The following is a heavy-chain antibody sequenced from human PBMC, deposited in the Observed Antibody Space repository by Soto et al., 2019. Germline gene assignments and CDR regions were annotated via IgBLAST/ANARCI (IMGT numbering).Heavy chain of an antibody. CDR1: GGSISSDGYC. V-gene: IGHV4-30-2*01. J-gene: IGHJ4*02. CDR2: MYHSGST. Sequence: QLQLQESGSGLVKPSQTLSLTCAVSGGSISSDGYCWSCIRLPPGKGLKWIGIMYHSGSTYYNPSLKSRVTISIDRSKNQFSLKLSAVTAADTAVYYCARVPDYWGQGILVTVSS. CDR3: ARVPDY.